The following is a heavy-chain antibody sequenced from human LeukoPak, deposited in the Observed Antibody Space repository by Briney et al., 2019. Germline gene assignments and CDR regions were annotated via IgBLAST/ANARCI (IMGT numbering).Heavy chain of an antibody. Sequence: GGSLRFYCAASGFTFSNYWMHWVRQAPGKGLVWVSRINSDGATVTYSDSVKGRFTISRDNAKDTVFLQMNSLRAEDTAVYYCARDRATIFSYGTGVCGQGSTVTVSS. CDR1: GFTFSNYW. CDR3: ARDRATIFSYGTGV. CDR2: INSDGATV. V-gene: IGHV3-74*01. D-gene: IGHD5-12*01. J-gene: IGHJ6*02.